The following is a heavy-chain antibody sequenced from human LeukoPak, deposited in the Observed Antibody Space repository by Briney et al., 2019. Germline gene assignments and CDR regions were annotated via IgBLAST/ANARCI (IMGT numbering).Heavy chain of an antibody. CDR2: INHSGST. Sequence: KPSETLSLTCAVSGGSISSNSYYWGWIRQPPGKGLEWIGEINHSGSTNYNPSLKSRVTISVDTPNNQFSLKLSSVTAADTAVYYCARAGYYDSSGYYPARYFDLWGRGTLVTVSS. J-gene: IGHJ2*01. D-gene: IGHD3-22*01. V-gene: IGHV4-39*07. CDR3: ARAGYYDSSGYYPARYFDL. CDR1: GGSISSNSYY.